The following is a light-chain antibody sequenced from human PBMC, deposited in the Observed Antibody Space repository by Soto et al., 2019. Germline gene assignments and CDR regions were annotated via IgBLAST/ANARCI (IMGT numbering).Light chain of an antibody. V-gene: IGLV2-23*02. CDR2: EVT. CDR1: RSDVGSYNL. Sequence: QSALTQPASVSGSPGQSITIPCTGTRSDVGSYNLVSWYQQHPGQAPKLTIYEVTKRPSGVSFRLSGSKSGNTASLTISGLQAEDEADYYCSSYAGSTAVVVFGGGTQLTVL. CDR3: SSYAGSTAVVV. J-gene: IGLJ7*01.